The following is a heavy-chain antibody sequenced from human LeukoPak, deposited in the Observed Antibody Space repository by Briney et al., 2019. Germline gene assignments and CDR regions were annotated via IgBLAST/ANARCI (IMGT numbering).Heavy chain of an antibody. Sequence: PGGSLRLSCAASGFTFSSYAMSWVRQAPGKGLEWVSAISGSGGSTYYADSVKGRFTISRDNSKNTLYLQMNSLRAEDTAVYYCARDQGVRGVIIPHFSDAFDIWGQGTMVTVSS. V-gene: IGHV3-23*01. CDR2: ISGSGGST. CDR3: ARDQGVRGVIIPHFSDAFDI. CDR1: GFTFSSYA. J-gene: IGHJ3*02. D-gene: IGHD3-10*01.